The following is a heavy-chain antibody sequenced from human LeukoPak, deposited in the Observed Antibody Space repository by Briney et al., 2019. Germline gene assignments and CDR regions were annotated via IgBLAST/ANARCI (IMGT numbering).Heavy chain of an antibody. J-gene: IGHJ4*02. CDR3: ARSGRYFETQ. CDR1: GGSLSCYY. CDR2: IHHSGST. V-gene: IGHV4-34*01. Sequence: SETLSLTCTVYGGSLSCYYWSWIRQPPGKGLEWIGEIHHSGSTNYNASLKSRVTISVDTSKNQFSLKLSSVTAADTAVYYCARSGRYFETQWGQGTLVTVSS. D-gene: IGHD3-9*01.